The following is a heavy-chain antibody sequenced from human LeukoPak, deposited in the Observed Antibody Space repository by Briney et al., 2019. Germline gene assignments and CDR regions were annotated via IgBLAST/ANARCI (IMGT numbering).Heavy chain of an antibody. CDR3: AKDYYGSGSYYNVIGY. CDR1: GFTFSSYA. Sequence: GGSLRLSCAASGFTFSSYAMSWVRQAPGKGLEWVSAISGSGGSTYYADSVKGRFTISRDNSKNTLYLQMNSLRAEDTAVYYCAKDYYGSGSYYNVIGYWGQGTLVSVCS. CDR2: ISGSGGST. D-gene: IGHD3-10*01. V-gene: IGHV3-23*01. J-gene: IGHJ4*02.